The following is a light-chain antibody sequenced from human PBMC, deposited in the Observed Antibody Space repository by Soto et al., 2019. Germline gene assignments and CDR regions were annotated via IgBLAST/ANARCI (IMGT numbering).Light chain of an antibody. Sequence: QAVVTQEPSLTVSPGGTVTLTCASSTGAVTSNYYPNWLQQKHGQSPRALIYRTSDKYSWTPARFSGSLLGDKAALTLSGVQPEDEAYYYCLLSYGDTWVFGGGTKVTVL. CDR3: LLSYGDTWV. J-gene: IGLJ3*02. CDR1: TGAVTSNYY. V-gene: IGLV7-43*01. CDR2: RTS.